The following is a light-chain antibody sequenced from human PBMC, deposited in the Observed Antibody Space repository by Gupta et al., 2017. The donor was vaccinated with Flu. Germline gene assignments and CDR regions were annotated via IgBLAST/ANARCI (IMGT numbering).Light chain of an antibody. J-gene: IGLJ3*02. Sequence: SSVLPQPPSVSVAPGQTATITCGGGNIGTKTVHWYQRKPGQAPVVVVYDDSDRPSGIPERFSGSNSGNTATLTISRVEGGDEADYYCQVWDSSNDHWVFGGGTKLTVL. CDR3: QVWDSSNDHWV. V-gene: IGLV3-21*02. CDR1: NIGTKT. CDR2: DDS.